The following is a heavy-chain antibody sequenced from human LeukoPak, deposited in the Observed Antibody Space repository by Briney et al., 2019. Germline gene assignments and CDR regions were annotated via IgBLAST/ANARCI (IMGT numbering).Heavy chain of an antibody. CDR3: ARRLTQYDCFDP. D-gene: IGHD2-2*01. CDR2: TYYRSTWYN. Sequence: SQTLTLTCAISGDSVSSNSVTWNWLRQSPSRGLEWLGGTYYRSTWYNDYAVSVRGRITVNPDTSKNQFSLHLNSVTPEDTAVYYCARRLTQYDCFDPWGQGILVTVSS. CDR1: GDSVSSNSVT. J-gene: IGHJ5*02. V-gene: IGHV6-1*01.